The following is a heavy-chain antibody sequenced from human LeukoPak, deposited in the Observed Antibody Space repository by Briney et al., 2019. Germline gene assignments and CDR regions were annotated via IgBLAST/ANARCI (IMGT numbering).Heavy chain of an antibody. CDR1: GFTFSDYY. D-gene: IGHD5-12*01. CDR2: ISSSGSTI. J-gene: IGHJ5*02. V-gene: IGHV3-11*01. Sequence: GGSLRLSCAASGFTFSDYYMSWIRQAPGKGLEWVSYISSSGSTIYYADSVKGRFTISRDNAKNSLYLQMNSLRAEDTAVYYCAREVLSGYDSHDWFDPWGQGTLVTVSS. CDR3: AREVLSGYDSHDWFDP.